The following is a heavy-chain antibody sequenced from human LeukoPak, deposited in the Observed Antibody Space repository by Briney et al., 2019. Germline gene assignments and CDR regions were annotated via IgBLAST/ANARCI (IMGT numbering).Heavy chain of an antibody. D-gene: IGHD3-10*01. Sequence: ETLSLTCTVSDYSISSGYGYYWGWIRQPPGKGLEWVSLIYSGGSTYYADSVKGRFTISRDNAKNPLYLQMNSLRAEDTAVYYCARRFGEGAFDIWGQGTMVTVSS. CDR1: DYSISSGYGYY. V-gene: IGHV3-53*01. CDR2: IYSGGST. J-gene: IGHJ3*02. CDR3: ARRFGEGAFDI.